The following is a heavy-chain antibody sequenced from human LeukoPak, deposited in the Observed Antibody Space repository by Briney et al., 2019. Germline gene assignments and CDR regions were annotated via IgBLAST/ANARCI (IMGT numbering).Heavy chain of an antibody. V-gene: IGHV3-21*01. CDR1: GFTFSSYS. Sequence: PGGSLRLSCAASGFTFSSYSMNWVRQAPGKGLEWVSSISSSSSYMYYADSVKGRFTISRDNAKNSLYLQMNSLRAEDTAVHYCARDGYLNYYDSSGYYCWGQGTLVTVSS. J-gene: IGHJ4*02. CDR3: ARDGYLNYYDSSGYYC. D-gene: IGHD3-22*01. CDR2: ISSSSSYM.